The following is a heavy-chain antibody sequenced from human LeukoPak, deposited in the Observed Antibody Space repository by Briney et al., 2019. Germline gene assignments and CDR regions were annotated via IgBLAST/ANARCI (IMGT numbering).Heavy chain of an antibody. J-gene: IGHJ5*02. CDR1: GYAFTGQY. V-gene: IGHV1-2*02. CDR3: ARKSGTTAKEVNWFDP. D-gene: IGHD1-26*01. CDR2: INPSSGGT. Sequence: GASVKVSCKASGYAFTGQYIHWVRQAPGQGLEWMGWINPSSGGTNIAQKFQGRLTMTRDTSISTAYMELSSLTSDDTAVYSCARKSGTTAKEVNWFDPWGQGTLVTVSS.